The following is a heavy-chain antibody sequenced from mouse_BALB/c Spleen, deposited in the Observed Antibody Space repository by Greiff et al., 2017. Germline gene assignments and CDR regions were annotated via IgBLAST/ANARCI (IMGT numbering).Heavy chain of an antibody. CDR1: GYTFTSYW. D-gene: IGHD1-1*01. CDR3: ARRDYYGSRHYAMDY. CDR2: INPSTGYT. V-gene: IGHV1-7*01. J-gene: IGHJ4*01. Sequence: QVQLQQSGAELAKPGASVKMSCKASGYTFTSYWMHWVKQRPGQGLEWIGYINPSTGYTEYNQKLKDKATLTADKSSSTAYLQLSSLTSEDSAVYYCARRDYYGSRHYAMDYWGQGTSVTVSS.